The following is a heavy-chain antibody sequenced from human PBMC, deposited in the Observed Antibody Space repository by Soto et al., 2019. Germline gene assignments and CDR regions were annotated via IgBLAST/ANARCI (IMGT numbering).Heavy chain of an antibody. CDR2: IRSKAYGGTT. D-gene: IGHD3-10*01. Sequence: GGSLRLSCTASGFTFGDYAMSWFRQAPGKGLEWVGFIRSKAYGGTTEYAASVKGRFTISRDDSKSIAYLQMNSLKTEDTAVYYCTRMDYYGSGSYYRAYGFDYWGQGTLVTVSS. CDR1: GFTFGDYA. CDR3: TRMDYYGSGSYYRAYGFDY. V-gene: IGHV3-49*03. J-gene: IGHJ4*02.